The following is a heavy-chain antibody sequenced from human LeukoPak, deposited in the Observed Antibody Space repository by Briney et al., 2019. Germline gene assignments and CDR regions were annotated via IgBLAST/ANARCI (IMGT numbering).Heavy chain of an antibody. CDR1: GFTFSSYA. D-gene: IGHD3-10*01. CDR2: IKSSYST. Sequence: GGFLRLSCAASGFTFSSYAMSWVRQAPGKGLEWVSGIKSSYSTYNADSVKGRFTISRDNSKNTLHLQMNSLRAEDTAVYYCARGYGSGSFNELEFWGQGTLVTVSS. J-gene: IGHJ4*02. V-gene: IGHV3-23*01. CDR3: ARGYGSGSFNELEF.